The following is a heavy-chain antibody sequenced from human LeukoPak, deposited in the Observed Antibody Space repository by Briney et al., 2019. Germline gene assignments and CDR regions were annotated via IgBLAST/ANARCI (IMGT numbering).Heavy chain of an antibody. CDR3: ARGTEYYYDSSAQRGPGYYYYYYMDV. J-gene: IGHJ6*03. CDR2: ISSSSSYI. CDR1: GFTFSSYS. Sequence: PGGSLRLSCAASGFTFSSYSMNWVRQAPGKGLEWVSSISSSSSYIYYADSVKGRFTISRDNAKNSLYLQMNSLRAEDTAVYYCARGTEYYYDSSAQRGPGYYYYYYMDVWGKGTTVTVSS. D-gene: IGHD3-22*01. V-gene: IGHV3-21*01.